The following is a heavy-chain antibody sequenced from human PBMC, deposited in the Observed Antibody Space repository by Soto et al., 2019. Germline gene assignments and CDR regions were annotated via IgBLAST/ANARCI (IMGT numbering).Heavy chain of an antibody. J-gene: IGHJ6*02. CDR1: GFTVSSSQ. CDR3: ACIFSGGYSYGFYYYGMDV. D-gene: IGHD5-18*01. V-gene: IGHV3-66*01. CDR2: IFIGGTT. Sequence: PGGSLRLSCAASGFTVSSSQMTWVRQAPGKALEWVSLIFIGGTTQYAVSVKGRFTISRDNPQNTLYLQMNSLRAEDTAVYYCACIFSGGYSYGFYYYGMDVWGQGTTVTVSS.